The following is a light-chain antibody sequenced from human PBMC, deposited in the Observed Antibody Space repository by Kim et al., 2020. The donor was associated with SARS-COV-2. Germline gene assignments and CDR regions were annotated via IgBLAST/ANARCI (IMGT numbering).Light chain of an antibody. CDR2: AAS. V-gene: IGKV1-9*01. J-gene: IGKJ4*01. Sequence: DIQLTQSPSFLSASVGDRVTITCRASQGISSYLAWYQQKPGKAPKLLVYAASTLQSGVPSRFSGGVSGTEFTLTISSLQPEDFATYYCQQLNSYRSTFGGGTKVDIK. CDR3: QQLNSYRST. CDR1: QGISSY.